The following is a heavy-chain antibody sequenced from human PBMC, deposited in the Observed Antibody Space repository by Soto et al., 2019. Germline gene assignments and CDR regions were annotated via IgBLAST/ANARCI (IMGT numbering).Heavy chain of an antibody. V-gene: IGHV3-23*01. Sequence: LRLSCAASGFTFSSYAMSWVRQAPGKGLEWVSAISGSGGSTYYADSVKGRFTISRDNSKNTLYLQMNSLRAEDTAVYYCARWNVQHDSYGYFWGQGTLVTVSS. D-gene: IGHD5-18*01. CDR3: ARWNVQHDSYGYF. CDR2: ISGSGGST. CDR1: GFTFSSYA. J-gene: IGHJ4*02.